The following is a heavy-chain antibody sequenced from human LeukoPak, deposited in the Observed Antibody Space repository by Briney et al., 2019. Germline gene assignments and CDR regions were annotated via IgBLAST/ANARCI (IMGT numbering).Heavy chain of an antibody. Sequence: SETLSLTCTVSGGSISSGDYYWSWIRQPPGTGLEWIGYIYYSGSTYYNPSLKSRVTISVDTSKNQFSLKLSSVTAADTAVYYCARAKDSTVDYFDYWGQGTLVTVSS. CDR3: ARAKDSTVDYFDY. CDR2: IYYSGST. CDR1: GGSISSGDYY. V-gene: IGHV4-30-4*01. J-gene: IGHJ4*02. D-gene: IGHD2-15*01.